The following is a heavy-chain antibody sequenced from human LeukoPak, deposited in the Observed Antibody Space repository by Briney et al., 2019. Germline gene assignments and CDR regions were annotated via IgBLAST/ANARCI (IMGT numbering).Heavy chain of an antibody. CDR2: IYIRGST. CDR3: ARSRYDGYFDY. CDR1: GGSISSFY. J-gene: IGHJ4*02. V-gene: IGHV4-4*07. D-gene: IGHD1-1*01. Sequence: PSETLSLTCSVSGGSISSFYWNWIRQPAGKGLEWIGRIYIRGSTNHNPSLKSRVTMSIDTTKNQFSLNLSSVTAADTAVYYCARSRYDGYFDYWGQGTLVTVSS.